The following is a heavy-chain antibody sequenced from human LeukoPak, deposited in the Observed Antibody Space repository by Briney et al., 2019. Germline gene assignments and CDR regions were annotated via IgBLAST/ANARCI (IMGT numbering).Heavy chain of an antibody. D-gene: IGHD3-22*01. CDR1: GFTFSSYA. CDR2: ISYDGSNK. V-gene: IGHV3-30*01. J-gene: IGHJ4*02. Sequence: GRSLRLSCAASGFTFSSYAMLWVRQAPGKGLEGGAVISYDGSNKYYADSEKGRFTISRDNSKNTLYLQMNSLRAEDTAVYYCARGSDYDSSGYTGGLDYWGQGTLVTVSS. CDR3: ARGSDYDSSGYTGGLDY.